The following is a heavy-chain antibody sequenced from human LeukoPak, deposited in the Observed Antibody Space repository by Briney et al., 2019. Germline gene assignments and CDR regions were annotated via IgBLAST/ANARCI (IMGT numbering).Heavy chain of an antibody. D-gene: IGHD3-10*01. Sequence: PSETLSLTCTVSGGSISSYYWSWIRQPPGKGLEWIGYIYYSGSTNYNPSLKSRVTISVDTSKNQFSLKLSSVTAADTAVYYCARGMVREENWFDPWGQGTLVTVSS. CDR3: ARGMVREENWFDP. CDR1: GGSISSYY. CDR2: IYYSGST. V-gene: IGHV4-59*01. J-gene: IGHJ5*02.